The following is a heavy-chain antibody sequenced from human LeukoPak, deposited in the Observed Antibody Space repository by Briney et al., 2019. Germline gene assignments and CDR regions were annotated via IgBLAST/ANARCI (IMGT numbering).Heavy chain of an antibody. CDR2: INPNSGGT. J-gene: IGHJ4*02. D-gene: IGHD6-13*01. CDR3: ARRYTNSWYDTDY. CDR1: GYTFNGYY. Sequence: GASVKVSCKASGYTFNGYYIHWVRQAPGRGLEWMGWINPNSGGTHYAQKFQGTVTMTRDTSISTAYMELSRLRSDDTAIYYCARRYTNSWYDTDYWGQGTLSPSPQ. V-gene: IGHV1-2*02.